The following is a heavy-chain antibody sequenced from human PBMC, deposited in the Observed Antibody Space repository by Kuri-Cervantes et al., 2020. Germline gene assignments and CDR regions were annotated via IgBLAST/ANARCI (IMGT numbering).Heavy chain of an antibody. D-gene: IGHD1-1*01. CDR3: ARKKLERLFDY. CDR1: GYSISSGYY. CDR2: MHERGST. Sequence: SETLSLTCTVSGYSISSGYYWGWIRQPPGKGLEWIGSMHERGSTYYNPSLKSRVTISGDTSKNQFSLKLSSVTAADTAVYYCARKKLERLFDYWGQGTLVTVSS. V-gene: IGHV4-38-2*02. J-gene: IGHJ4*02.